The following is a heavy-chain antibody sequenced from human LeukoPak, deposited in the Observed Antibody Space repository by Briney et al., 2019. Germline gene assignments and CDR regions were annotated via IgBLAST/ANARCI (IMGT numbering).Heavy chain of an antibody. CDR3: AREGSKALFGGVHWFDP. D-gene: IGHD3-3*01. CDR2: INPNSGGT. J-gene: IGHJ5*02. V-gene: IGHV1-2*02. Sequence: ASVKVSCKASGYTFTGYYMHWVRQAPGQGLERMGWINPNSGGTNYAQKFQGRVTMTRDTSISTTYMELSRLRSDDTAVYYCAREGSKALFGGVHWFDPWGQGTLVTVSS. CDR1: GYTFTGYY.